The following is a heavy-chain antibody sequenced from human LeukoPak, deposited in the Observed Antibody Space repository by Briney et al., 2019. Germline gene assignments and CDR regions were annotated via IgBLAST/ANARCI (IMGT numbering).Heavy chain of an antibody. Sequence: PGGSLRLSCAASRFTFKNAWMRWVRHAPGKGLQWVALIKYDGSEKYYVESVKGRFTISRDNAENSLHLQMNSLRVEDTAVYYCARWEVYGRLDVWGQGTTVTVSS. CDR3: ARWEVYGRLDV. CDR1: RFTFKNAW. V-gene: IGHV3-7*01. J-gene: IGHJ6*02. CDR2: IKYDGSEK. D-gene: IGHD1-26*01.